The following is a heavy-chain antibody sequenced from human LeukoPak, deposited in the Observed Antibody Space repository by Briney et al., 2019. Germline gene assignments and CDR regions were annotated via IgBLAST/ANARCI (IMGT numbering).Heavy chain of an antibody. V-gene: IGHV3-7*01. CDR2: MKQDGSEK. J-gene: IGHJ6*02. Sequence: PGGSLRLSCAASGFTFSSYWMSWVRQAPGKGLEWVANMKQDGSEKYYVDSVKGRFTISRDNAKNSLYLQMNSLRAEDTAVYYCARDNVVAAGYYYYGMDVWGQGTTVTVSS. CDR1: GFTFSSYW. D-gene: IGHD2-15*01. CDR3: ARDNVVAAGYYYYGMDV.